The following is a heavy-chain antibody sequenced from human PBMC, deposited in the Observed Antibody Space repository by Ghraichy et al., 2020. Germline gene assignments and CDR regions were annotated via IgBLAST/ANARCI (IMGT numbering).Heavy chain of an antibody. J-gene: IGHJ4*02. D-gene: IGHD2-15*01. CDR2: IYYSGST. CDR1: GGSISSYY. V-gene: IGHV4-59*01. Sequence: SETLSLTCTVSGGSISSYYWSWIRQPPGKGLEWIGYIYYSGSTNYNPSLKSRVTISVDTSKNQFSLKLSSVTAADTAVYYCARVWCTGGSCYSLDSWGQGTLVTVSS. CDR3: ARVWCTGGSCYSLDS.